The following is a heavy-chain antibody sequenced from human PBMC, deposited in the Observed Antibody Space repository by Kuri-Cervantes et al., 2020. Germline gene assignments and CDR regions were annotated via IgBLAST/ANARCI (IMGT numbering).Heavy chain of an antibody. CDR2: IYYSGST. D-gene: IGHD4-23*01. V-gene: IGHV4-61*01. Sequence: GSLRLSCTVSGGSVSSGSYYWSWIRQPPGKGLEWIGYIYYSGSTYYNPSLKSRVTISVDTSKNQFSLKLSSVTAADTAVYYCARDRVGGNSFDYWGQGTLVTVSS. CDR3: ARDRVGGNSFDY. CDR1: GGSVSSGSYY. J-gene: IGHJ4*02.